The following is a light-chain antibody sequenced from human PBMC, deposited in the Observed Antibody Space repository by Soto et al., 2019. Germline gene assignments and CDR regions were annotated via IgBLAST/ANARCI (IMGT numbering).Light chain of an antibody. V-gene: IGKV3-11*01. CDR3: QQRSNWPPEYT. Sequence: EIVLTQSPATLSLSPGERATLSCRASQSVSSYLAWYQQKPGQAPRLLIYDASNRATGIPARFSGSGSGTGFTLTNSSLEPEDFAVYYCQQRSNWPPEYTFGQGTKLEIK. J-gene: IGKJ2*01. CDR1: QSVSSY. CDR2: DAS.